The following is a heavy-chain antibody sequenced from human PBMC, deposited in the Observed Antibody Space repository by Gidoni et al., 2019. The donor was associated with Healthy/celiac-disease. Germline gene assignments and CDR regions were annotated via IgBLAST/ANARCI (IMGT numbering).Heavy chain of an antibody. J-gene: IGHJ6*02. V-gene: IGHV3-43D*04. CDR2: ISWDGGST. Sequence: EVQLVESGGVVVQPGGSLRLSCAASGFPFDDYAMHWVRQAPGKGLEWVSLISWDGGSTYYADSVKGRFTISRDNSKNSLYLQMNSLRAEDTALYYCAKDKSVAPRYYYGMDVWGQGTTVTVSS. D-gene: IGHD6-19*01. CDR3: AKDKSVAPRYYYGMDV. CDR1: GFPFDDYA.